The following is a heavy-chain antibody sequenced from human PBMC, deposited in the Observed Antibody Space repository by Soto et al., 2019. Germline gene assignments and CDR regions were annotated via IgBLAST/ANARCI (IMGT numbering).Heavy chain of an antibody. CDR2: ISYDGSNK. D-gene: IGHD2-2*01. V-gene: IGHV3-30-3*01. Sequence: QVQLVESGGGVVQPGRSLRLSCAASGFTFSSYAMHWVRQAPGKGLEWVAVISYDGSNKYYADSVKGRFTISRDNSRDTLYLQMNSLRPEDTPVDYCARDVLPGDPHFDYRGQGTLVTVSS. J-gene: IGHJ4*02. CDR1: GFTFSSYA. CDR3: ARDVLPGDPHFDY.